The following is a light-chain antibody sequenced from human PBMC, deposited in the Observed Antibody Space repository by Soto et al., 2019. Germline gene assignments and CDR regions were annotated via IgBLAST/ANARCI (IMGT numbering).Light chain of an antibody. V-gene: IGKV1-13*02. Sequence: AIQLTQSPSSLSASVGDRVTITCRARQGISSALAWYQQKPGKAPKLLIYDASSLESGVPSRFSGTGSGTDFTLTLSSLEPEDYATYYCQQFNSYPPSTFGQGTRLEIK. CDR1: QGISSA. J-gene: IGKJ5*01. CDR3: QQFNSYPPST. CDR2: DAS.